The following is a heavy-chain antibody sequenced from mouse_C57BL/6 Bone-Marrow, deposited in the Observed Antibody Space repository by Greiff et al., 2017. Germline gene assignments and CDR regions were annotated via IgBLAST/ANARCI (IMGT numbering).Heavy chain of an antibody. J-gene: IGHJ4*01. CDR2: INPSTGGT. CDR3: ARDDYDWAIDY. CDR1: GYSFTGYY. Sequence: EVQLQESGPELVKPGASVKISCKASGYSFTGYYMNWVKQSPEKSLEWIGEINPSTGGTTYNQKFKAKATLTVDKSSSTAYMQLKSLTSEDSAVYYCARDDYDWAIDYWGQGTSVTVSS. V-gene: IGHV1-42*01. D-gene: IGHD2-4*01.